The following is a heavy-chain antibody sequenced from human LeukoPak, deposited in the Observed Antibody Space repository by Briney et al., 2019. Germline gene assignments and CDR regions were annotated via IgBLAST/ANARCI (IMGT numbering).Heavy chain of an antibody. CDR2: INHSGSS. D-gene: IGHD4-17*01. Sequence: SETLSLTCAVYGGSFSGYYWSWIRQPPGKGLEWIGEINHSGSSNYNPSLKSRVTISADTSKNQFSLKLSSVTAADTAVYYCARGEDGDYYFQHWGQGTLVTVSS. CDR1: GGSFSGYY. CDR3: ARGEDGDYYFQH. V-gene: IGHV4-34*01. J-gene: IGHJ1*01.